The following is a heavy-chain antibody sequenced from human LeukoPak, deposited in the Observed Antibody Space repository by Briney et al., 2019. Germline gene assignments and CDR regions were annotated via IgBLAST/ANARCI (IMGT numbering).Heavy chain of an antibody. J-gene: IGHJ3*02. Sequence: GASVKVSCKASGGTFSSYAISWVRQAPGQGPEWMGGIFPIFGTANYAQKFQGRVTITTDESTSTAYMELSSLRSEDTAVYYCARGYCSSTSCYIDAFDIWGQGTMVTVSS. CDR2: IFPIFGTA. CDR3: ARGYCSSTSCYIDAFDI. V-gene: IGHV1-69*05. CDR1: GGTFSSYA. D-gene: IGHD2-2*02.